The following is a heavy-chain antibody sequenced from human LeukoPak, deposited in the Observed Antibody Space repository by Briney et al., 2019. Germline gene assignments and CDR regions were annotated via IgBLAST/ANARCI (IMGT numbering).Heavy chain of an antibody. CDR1: GYSFNDKY. Sequence: ASVKVSCKASGYSFNDKYLHWVRQAPGQGLEWMGSINPNSGGTNHAQKFQGRVTMTTDTSMSTAYMELSRLTSDGTAVYYCARAGGRSWFDPWGQGTLVTVSS. V-gene: IGHV1-2*02. CDR2: INPNSGGT. CDR3: ARAGGRSWFDP. J-gene: IGHJ5*02.